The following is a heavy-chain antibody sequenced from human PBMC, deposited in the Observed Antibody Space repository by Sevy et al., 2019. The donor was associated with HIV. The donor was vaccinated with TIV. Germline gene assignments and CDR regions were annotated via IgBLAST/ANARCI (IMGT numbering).Heavy chain of an antibody. CDR1: GFTFSGYW. D-gene: IGHD3-10*01. CDR2: KKQDGSEK. J-gene: IGHJ5*02. CDR3: ARDFLKLRYYYGSGSYSNWFDP. Sequence: GGSLRPPGAASGFTFSGYWMSWVRQAPGKGLEWVANKKQDGSEKYYVDSVKGRFTISRDNAKNSLYLQMNSLRAEATAVYYCARDFLKLRYYYGSGSYSNWFDPWGQGTLVTVSS. V-gene: IGHV3-7*01.